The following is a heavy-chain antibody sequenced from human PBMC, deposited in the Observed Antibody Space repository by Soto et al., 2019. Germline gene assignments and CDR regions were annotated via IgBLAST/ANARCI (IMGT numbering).Heavy chain of an antibody. J-gene: IGHJ6*02. V-gene: IGHV1-46*03. D-gene: IGHD1-1*01. CDR3: ARSHAWNGGNPNYYYGMDV. Sequence: ASVKVSCKASGYTFTSFYLHWVRQAPGEGLEWMGIINPSGGGTSDAQKFQGRVTMTRDTSTSTVYMELSSLRSEDTAVYYCARSHAWNGGNPNYYYGMDVWGQGTTVTVSS. CDR2: INPSGGGT. CDR1: GYTFTSFY.